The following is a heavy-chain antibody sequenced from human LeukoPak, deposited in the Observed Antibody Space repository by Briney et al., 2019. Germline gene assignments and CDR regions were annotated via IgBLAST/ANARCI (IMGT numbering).Heavy chain of an antibody. J-gene: IGHJ6*02. D-gene: IGHD3-3*01. CDR1: GGSISSYY. CDR3: ARDFVGLKSYGMDV. V-gene: IGHV4-59*01. CDR2: IHYSGST. Sequence: SETLSLTCSVSGGSISSYYWNWIRQPPGKGLEWVGYIHYSGSTNYNPSLNSRVTISIDMSQNQFSLNLTFVTAADTAVYYCARDFVGLKSYGMDVWGQGTTVTVSS.